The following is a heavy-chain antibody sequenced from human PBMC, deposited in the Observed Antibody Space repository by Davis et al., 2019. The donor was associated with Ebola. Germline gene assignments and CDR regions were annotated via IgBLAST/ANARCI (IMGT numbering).Heavy chain of an antibody. CDR1: GASISSGSHY. CDR2: IYYSGST. J-gene: IGHJ6*02. CDR3: AGNLRHYDFWSGYYDGYYYGMDV. V-gene: IGHV4-39*07. D-gene: IGHD3-3*01. Sequence: MPSETLSLTCTVSGASISSGSHYWGWIRQPPGKGLEWIGSIYYSGSTNYNPSLKSRVTISVDTSKNQFSLKLSSVTAADTAVYYCAGNLRHYDFWSGYYDGYYYGMDVWGQGTTVTVSS.